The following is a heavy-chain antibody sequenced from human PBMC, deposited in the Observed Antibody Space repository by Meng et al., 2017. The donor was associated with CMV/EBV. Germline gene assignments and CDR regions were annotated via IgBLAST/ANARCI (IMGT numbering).Heavy chain of an antibody. CDR2: IRSKANSYAT. J-gene: IGHJ6*02. Sequence: GGSLRLSCAASGFTFSGSAMHWVRQASGKGLEWVGRIRSKANSYATAYAASVKGRFTISRDDSKNTAYLQMNSLKTEDTAVYYCTRIGPPIGIVVVVAATDYHYYGMDVWGQGTTVTVSS. D-gene: IGHD2-15*01. CDR1: GFTFSGSA. V-gene: IGHV3-73*01. CDR3: TRIGPPIGIVVVVAATDYHYYGMDV.